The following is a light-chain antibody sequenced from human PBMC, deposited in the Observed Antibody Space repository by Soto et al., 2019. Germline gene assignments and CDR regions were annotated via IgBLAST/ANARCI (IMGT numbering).Light chain of an antibody. CDR3: QHRSNWLA. CDR2: DAS. Sequence: EILLTQSPGTLSLSPGERATLSCRASQSVSSYLAWYQQKPGQAPRLLIYDASNRATGIPARLSGSGSGTDFTLTITSLEPEDFAVYYCQHRSNWLAFGGGTKVDIK. V-gene: IGKV3-11*01. CDR1: QSVSSY. J-gene: IGKJ4*01.